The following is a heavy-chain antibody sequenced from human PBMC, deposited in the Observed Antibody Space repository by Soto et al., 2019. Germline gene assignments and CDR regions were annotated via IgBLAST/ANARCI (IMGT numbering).Heavy chain of an antibody. CDR3: VRDFRSSDF. J-gene: IGHJ4*02. V-gene: IGHV3-74*01. D-gene: IGHD3-3*01. CDR1: GFTFSNYW. Sequence: EVQLVESGGGSAQPGGSLRLSCAASGFTFSNYWIHWVRQAPGKGPMWVSRINGVGTYTNYADSVRGRFSISRDNSENRVYLHMNSLRAEDTAMYYCVRDFRSSDFWGQGTPVTVSS. CDR2: INGVGTYT.